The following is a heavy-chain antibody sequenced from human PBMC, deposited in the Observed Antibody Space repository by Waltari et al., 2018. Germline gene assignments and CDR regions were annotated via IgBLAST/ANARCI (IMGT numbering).Heavy chain of an antibody. V-gene: IGHV3-72*01. CDR1: GFTFRDYD. J-gene: IGHJ4*02. D-gene: IGHD2-21*02. Sequence: EVQLLESGGGWVQPGGSLRRSCAASGFTFRDYDMDWVRQAPEKGLEWVGRTRNKARSYITEYAASVKGRFTISRDDSKNALYLQMDSLKTEDTAVYYCARDLDGDSNFDYWGQGTLVTVSS. CDR2: TRNKARSYIT. CDR3: ARDLDGDSNFDY.